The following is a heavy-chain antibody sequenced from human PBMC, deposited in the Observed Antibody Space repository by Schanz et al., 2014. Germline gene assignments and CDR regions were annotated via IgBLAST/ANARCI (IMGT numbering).Heavy chain of an antibody. V-gene: IGHV3-23*04. D-gene: IGHD2-21*02. CDR1: TFTFDHYA. Sequence: EVQLVESGGGLVKPGGSLRLSCSASTFTFDHYAMTWVRQAPGKGLEWVAAVSSRSDEIKYADSVRGRFTISRDNSRSTMYLQMISLRAEDTAVYFCAKDLGVDCGDGCFNWYFDLWGRGTLVTVSS. J-gene: IGHJ2*01. CDR2: VSSRSDEI. CDR3: AKDLGVDCGDGCFNWYFDL.